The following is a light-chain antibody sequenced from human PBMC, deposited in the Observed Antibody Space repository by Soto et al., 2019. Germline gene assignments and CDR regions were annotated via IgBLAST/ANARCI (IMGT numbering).Light chain of an antibody. J-gene: IGLJ3*02. CDR1: SSDVGAYNY. CDR3: SSYTTSSTLV. CDR2: DVT. V-gene: IGLV2-14*03. Sequence: QSALTQPAAVSGSPGQAITISCTGTSSDVGAYNYVSWYQQLPDKAPKLMIYDVTYRPSGVSNRFSGSKSGNTAYLTISGLQAEDEADYFCSSYTTSSTLVFGGGTQLTVL.